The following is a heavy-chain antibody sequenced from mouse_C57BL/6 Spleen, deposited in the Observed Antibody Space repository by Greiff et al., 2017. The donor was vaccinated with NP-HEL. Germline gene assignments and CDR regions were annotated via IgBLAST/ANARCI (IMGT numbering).Heavy chain of an antibody. V-gene: IGHV1-54*01. Sequence: VQLQQSGAELVRPGTSVKVSCKASGYAFTNYLIEWVKQRPGQGLEWIGVINPGSGGTNYNEKFKGKATLTADKSSSTAYMQLSSLTSEDSAVYFCARNGGAYWGQGTLVTVSA. CDR2: INPGSGGT. CDR1: GYAFTNYL. CDR3: ARNGGAY. J-gene: IGHJ3*01.